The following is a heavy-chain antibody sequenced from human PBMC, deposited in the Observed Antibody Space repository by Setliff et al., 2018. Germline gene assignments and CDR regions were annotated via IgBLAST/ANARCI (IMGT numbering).Heavy chain of an antibody. D-gene: IGHD2-15*01. CDR2: FSSRNDYI. Sequence: GGSLRLSCAASGFTFSTYRMHWVRQAPGKGLEWVASFSSRNDYIYHADSVKGRFTISSDNSKNTLYLQMNSLRPEDTAVYYCARTCSGSGCYAGLESWGQGTPVTVSS. J-gene: IGHJ4*02. CDR1: GFTFSTYR. CDR3: ARTCSGSGCYAGLES. V-gene: IGHV3-21*01.